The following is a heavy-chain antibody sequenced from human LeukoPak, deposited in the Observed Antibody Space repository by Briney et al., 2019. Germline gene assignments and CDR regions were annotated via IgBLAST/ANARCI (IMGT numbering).Heavy chain of an antibody. D-gene: IGHD4-17*01. V-gene: IGHV4-34*01. J-gene: IGHJ4*02. Sequence: SETLSLTCDVSGVSFSTYYWSWIRQSPEKGLEWIGEVNHSGYTNYNPSLKGRVTISVDTSKNQFSMKLSSVTAADTAVYYCARQLYGSDYWGQGTLVTVSS. CDR2: VNHSGYT. CDR1: GVSFSTYY. CDR3: ARQLYGSDY.